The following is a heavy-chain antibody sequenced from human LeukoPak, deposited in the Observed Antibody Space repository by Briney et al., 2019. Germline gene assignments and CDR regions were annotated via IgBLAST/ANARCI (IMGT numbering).Heavy chain of an antibody. CDR2: FRSKTDGGTI. D-gene: IGHD1-26*01. CDR3: TTVIMGAPKDDY. Sequence: GGSLRLSCAASGFTFSNAWMSWVRQAPGKGLEWVGRFRSKTDGGTIDYAAPVKGRFTISREDSRNTLYLQMNSLKTEDTAVYYCTTVIMGAPKDDYWGQGTLVTVSS. CDR1: GFTFSNAW. V-gene: IGHV3-15*05. J-gene: IGHJ4*02.